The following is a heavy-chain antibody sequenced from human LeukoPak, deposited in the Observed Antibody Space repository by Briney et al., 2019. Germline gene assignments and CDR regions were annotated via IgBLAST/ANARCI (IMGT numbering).Heavy chain of an antibody. D-gene: IGHD1-14*01. V-gene: IGHV3-7*01. CDR2: IKQDGSDK. CDR1: GFTFTRYW. J-gene: IGHJ4*02. CDR3: AREVWGPEY. Sequence: GGSLRLSCAASGFTFTRYWMTWVRQAPGKGLEWVGNIKQDGSDKNYMDSVKGRFTISRDNTKNSVYLQMSSLRAEDTAVYYCAREVWGPEYWGQGTLVTVSS.